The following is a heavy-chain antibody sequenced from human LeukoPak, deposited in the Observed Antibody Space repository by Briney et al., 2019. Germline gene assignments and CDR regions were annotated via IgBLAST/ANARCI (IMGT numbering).Heavy chain of an antibody. CDR1: GYTFTDYY. V-gene: IGHV1-2*02. CDR2: MNPNSGGT. J-gene: IGHJ6*02. Sequence: GASVTVSCKASGYTFTDYYMNWVRQAPGQGLEWMGWMNPNSGGTNYAQTFQGRVTMTRDTSISTAYMELSTLRSDAAAVYSCARDPHYSNYRIFYYYYGMDVWGQGTTVTVSS. D-gene: IGHD4-11*01. CDR3: ARDPHYSNYRIFYYYYGMDV.